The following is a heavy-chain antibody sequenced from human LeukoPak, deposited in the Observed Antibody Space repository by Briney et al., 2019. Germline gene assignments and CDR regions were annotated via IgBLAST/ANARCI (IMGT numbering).Heavy chain of an antibody. CDR2: IYFSGST. J-gene: IGHJ4*02. D-gene: IGHD1-26*01. CDR3: ARYIVGATTFDY. CDR1: GGSISSSSYY. V-gene: IGHV4-39*01. Sequence: SETLSLTCTVSGGSISSSSYYWGWIRQPPGKGLEWIGSIYFSGSTYYNPSLKSRVTISVDTPKNQFSLKLSSVTAADTAVYYCARYIVGATTFDYWGQRTLVTVSS.